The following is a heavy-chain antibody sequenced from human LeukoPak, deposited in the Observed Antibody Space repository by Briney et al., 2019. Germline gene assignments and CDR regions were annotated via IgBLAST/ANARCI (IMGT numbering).Heavy chain of an antibody. V-gene: IGHV3-20*04. D-gene: IGHD1-1*01. CDR2: INWNGGST. CDR1: GFTFDDYG. Sequence: PGGSLRLSCAASGFTFDDYGMSWVRQAPGKGLEWVSGINWNGGSTGYADSVKGRFTISRDNAKNSLYLQMNSLRVEDTALYYCSRVQRELMWDYFDYRGQGTLVTGSS. J-gene: IGHJ4*01. CDR3: SRVQRELMWDYFDY.